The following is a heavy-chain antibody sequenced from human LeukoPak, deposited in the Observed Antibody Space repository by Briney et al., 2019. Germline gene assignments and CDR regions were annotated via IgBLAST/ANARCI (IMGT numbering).Heavy chain of an antibody. CDR2: IYSGGST. D-gene: IGHD6-13*01. CDR1: GGSISSYY. J-gene: IGHJ3*02. CDR3: ARDPGSSSQGDAFDI. V-gene: IGHV3-53*01. Sequence: ETLSLTCTVSGGSISSYYWSWIRQPPGKGLEWVSVIYSGGSTYYADSVKGRFTISRDNSKNTLYLQMNSLRAEDTAVYYCARDPGSSSQGDAFDIWGQGTMVTVSS.